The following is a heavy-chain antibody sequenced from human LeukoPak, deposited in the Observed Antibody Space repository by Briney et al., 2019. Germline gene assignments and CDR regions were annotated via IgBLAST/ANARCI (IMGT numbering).Heavy chain of an antibody. CDR3: ARVYGDGLLWFGELSHMDV. Sequence: SETLSLTCTVSGGSISSSSYHWGWIRQPPGKGLEWIGSIYYSGGTYYNPSLKSRVTISVDTSKNQFSLKLSSVTAADTAVYYCARVYGDGLLWFGELSHMDVWGKGPRSPSP. CDR2: IYYSGGT. J-gene: IGHJ6*03. V-gene: IGHV4-39*07. D-gene: IGHD3-10*01. CDR1: GGSISSSSYH.